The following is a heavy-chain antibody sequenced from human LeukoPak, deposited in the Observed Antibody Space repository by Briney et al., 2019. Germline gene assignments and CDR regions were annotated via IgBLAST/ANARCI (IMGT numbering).Heavy chain of an antibody. V-gene: IGHV4-61*02. Sequence: SETLSLTCTVSGGSITSGSYYWTWIRQPAGKGLEWVGRIHSSGSTNYNPSLNSRVTVSADTSNNQFSLKLSSVTAADTAIYYCATSASSGSNYFDHWGQGILLTVSS. CDR3: ATSASSGSNYFDH. CDR1: GGSITSGSYY. D-gene: IGHD3-22*01. CDR2: IHSSGST. J-gene: IGHJ4*02.